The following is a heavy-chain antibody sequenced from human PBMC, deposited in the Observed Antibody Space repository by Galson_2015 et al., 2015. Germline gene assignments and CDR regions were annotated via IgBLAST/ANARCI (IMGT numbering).Heavy chain of an antibody. Sequence: ALRLSCAASGFTFDDYGMSWVRQVPGKGLQWVSSINWNGGSTHYADSVKGRFTISRDNAKNSLYLQMSSLRAEDTALYYCARTHFRYCTGGSCYPPPDYWGQGTLVSVSS. V-gene: IGHV3-20*04. CDR3: ARTHFRYCTGGSCYPPPDY. J-gene: IGHJ4*02. CDR2: INWNGGST. CDR1: GFTFDDYG. D-gene: IGHD2-15*01.